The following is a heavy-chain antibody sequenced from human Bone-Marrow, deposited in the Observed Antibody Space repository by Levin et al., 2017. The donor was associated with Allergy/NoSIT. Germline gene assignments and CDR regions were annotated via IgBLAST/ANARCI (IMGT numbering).Heavy chain of an antibody. CDR3: AKDLGSSWYPDVDY. CDR2: ISYDGSNK. Sequence: LSLTCAASGFTFSSYGMHWVRQAPGKGLEWVAAISYDGSNKYYEDSVKGRFTISRDKSKNTLYLQMNSLRAEDTAVYYCAKDLGSSWYPDVDYWGQGTLVTVSS. V-gene: IGHV3-30*18. D-gene: IGHD6-13*01. J-gene: IGHJ4*02. CDR1: GFTFSSYG.